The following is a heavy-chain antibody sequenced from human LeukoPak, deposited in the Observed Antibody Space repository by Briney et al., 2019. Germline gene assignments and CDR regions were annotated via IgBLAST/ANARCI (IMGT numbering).Heavy chain of an antibody. D-gene: IGHD5-12*01. Sequence: SETLSLTCTVSGGSISSYYWSWIRQPPGKGLEXXGYIYYSGSTNYNPSLKSRVTISVDTSKNQFSLKLSSVTAADTAVYYCARDRGYGGYDFDYWGQGTLVTVSS. J-gene: IGHJ4*02. CDR1: GGSISSYY. CDR3: ARDRGYGGYDFDY. CDR2: IYYSGST. V-gene: IGHV4-59*01.